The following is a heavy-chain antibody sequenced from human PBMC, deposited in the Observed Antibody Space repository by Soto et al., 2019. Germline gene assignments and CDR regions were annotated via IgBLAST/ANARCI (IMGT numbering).Heavy chain of an antibody. CDR3: AKGHSGYDYAY. V-gene: IGHV3-74*01. J-gene: IGHJ4*02. Sequence: EVQLVESGGGLVQPGGSLRLSCAASGFTISSFWMHWVRQAPGKGLVWVSRINGDGTGLRYADSVKGRFTISRDNAKNTLYLQMNSLRVEDTAVYFCAKGHSGYDYAYWGQGSLVTVSS. D-gene: IGHD5-12*01. CDR2: INGDGTGL. CDR1: GFTISSFW.